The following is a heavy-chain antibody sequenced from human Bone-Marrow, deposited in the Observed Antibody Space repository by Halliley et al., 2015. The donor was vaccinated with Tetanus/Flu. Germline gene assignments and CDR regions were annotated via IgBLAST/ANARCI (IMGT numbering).Heavy chain of an antibody. CDR3: ARGDSGHYWHFQH. J-gene: IGHJ1*01. V-gene: IGHV4-59*01. Sequence: TLSLTCTVSGGSISNYYWTWIRQPPGKRPELIGYIYNSGSTIFNPSLKSRVTISLDTSKNQLSLNLISVTAADTAVYYCARGDSGHYWHFQHWGQGTLASVSS. CDR2: IYNSGST. D-gene: IGHD6-19*01. CDR1: GGSISNYY.